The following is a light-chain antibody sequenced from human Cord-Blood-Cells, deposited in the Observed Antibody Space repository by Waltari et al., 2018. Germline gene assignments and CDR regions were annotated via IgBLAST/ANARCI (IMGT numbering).Light chain of an antibody. CDR1: QSVSSN. Sequence: EIVMTQSTATLSLSPGERDTLSCRASQSVSSNLAWYQQKPGQAPRLLIYGASTRATGIPARFSGSGSGTEFTLTISSLQSEDFAVYYCQQYNNWYSFGQGTKLEIK. CDR3: QQYNNWYS. V-gene: IGKV3-15*01. CDR2: GAS. J-gene: IGKJ2*03.